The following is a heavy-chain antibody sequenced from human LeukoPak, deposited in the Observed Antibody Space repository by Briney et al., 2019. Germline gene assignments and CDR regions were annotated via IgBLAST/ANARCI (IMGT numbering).Heavy chain of an antibody. V-gene: IGHV3-21*01. J-gene: IGHJ5*02. D-gene: IGHD3-10*01. CDR1: GFTFSSYS. CDR3: ARGRGVLGDWFDP. Sequence: PGGSLRLSCAASGFTFSSYSMNWVRQAPGKGLEGVSSISSSSSYIYYADSVKGRFTISRDNAKNSLYLQMNSLRAEDTAVYYCARGRGVLGDWFDPWGQGTLVTVSS. CDR2: ISSSSSYI.